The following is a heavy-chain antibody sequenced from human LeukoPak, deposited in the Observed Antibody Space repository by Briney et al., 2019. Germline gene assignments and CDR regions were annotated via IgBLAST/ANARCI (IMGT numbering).Heavy chain of an antibody. Sequence: GESLKISCKGSGYSFTSYWIGWVRQMPGKGLEWMGIIYPGDSDTRYSPSFQGQVTISADKSISTAYLQWSSLKGSDTAMYYCAYVGYCSSTSCGPFDYWGQGTLVTVSS. CDR2: IYPGDSDT. V-gene: IGHV5-51*01. D-gene: IGHD2-2*03. CDR3: AYVGYCSSTSCGPFDY. CDR1: GYSFTSYW. J-gene: IGHJ4*02.